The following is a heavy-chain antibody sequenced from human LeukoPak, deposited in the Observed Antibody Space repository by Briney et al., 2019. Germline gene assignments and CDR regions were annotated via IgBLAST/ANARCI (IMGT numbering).Heavy chain of an antibody. J-gene: IGHJ4*02. Sequence: SVKVSCKASGYTFTGYYIHWVRQAPGQGLEWMGWINPNSGGTNYAQKFQGRVTMTRDTSISTAYMELSRLRSDDTAVYYCARGVNYYGSGSYHFDYWGQGTLVTVSS. V-gene: IGHV1-2*02. CDR2: INPNSGGT. D-gene: IGHD3-10*01. CDR1: GYTFTGYY. CDR3: ARGVNYYGSGSYHFDY.